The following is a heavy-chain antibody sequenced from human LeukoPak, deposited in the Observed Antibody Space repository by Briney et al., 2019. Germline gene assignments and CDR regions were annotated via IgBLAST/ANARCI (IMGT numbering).Heavy chain of an antibody. CDR3: AKGHYDSSGYYYPYYFDY. J-gene: IGHJ4*02. V-gene: IGHV3-9*01. CDR1: GFTFDDYA. D-gene: IGHD3-22*01. CDR2: ISWNSGSI. Sequence: GGSLRLSCAASGFTFDDYAMHWVRQAPGKGLEGVSGISWNSGSIGYADSVKGRFTISRDNAKNSLYLQMNSLRAEDTALYYCAKGHYDSSGYYYPYYFDYWGQGTLVTVSS.